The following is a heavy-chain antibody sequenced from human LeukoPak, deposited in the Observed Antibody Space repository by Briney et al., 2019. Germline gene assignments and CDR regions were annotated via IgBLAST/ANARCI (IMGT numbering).Heavy chain of an antibody. J-gene: IGHJ4*02. CDR3: ARNSSGFYYARMLNY. D-gene: IGHD3-22*01. V-gene: IGHV4-39*07. Sequence: SETLSLTCSVSGGSISSSSYYWGWIRQPPGKGLEWIGCISYSGNTYYNPSLKSRVTISVDTSKKQFSLKLTSVTAADTAFYYCARNSSGFYYARMLNYWGQGTLVTVSS. CDR2: ISYSGNT. CDR1: GGSISSSSYY.